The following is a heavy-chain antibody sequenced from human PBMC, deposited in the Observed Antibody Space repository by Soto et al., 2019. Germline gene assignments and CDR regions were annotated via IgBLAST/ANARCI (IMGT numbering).Heavy chain of an antibody. V-gene: IGHV3-30-3*01. Sequence: QVKLVESGGTVVQPGRSLRLSCAASGFSFSKYAMHWVRQAPGKGLEWVAVITYDATNEYYADSVKGRFTISRDISNKPLSLHMSSLRLADTAVYYCARKAVPDFWGQGTLVTVSS. CDR3: ARKAVPDF. D-gene: IGHD6-19*01. CDR2: ITYDATNE. CDR1: GFSFSKYA. J-gene: IGHJ4*02.